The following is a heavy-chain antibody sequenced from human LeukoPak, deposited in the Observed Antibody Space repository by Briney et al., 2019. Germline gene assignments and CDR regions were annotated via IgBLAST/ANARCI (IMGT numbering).Heavy chain of an antibody. Sequence: SETLSLTCTVSGGSLSSYYWSWVRQPPGKGLEWIGYIYYSGSTNYNPSLTSRVTISVDTSKNQFSLKLSSVTAADTAVYYCARGLYSSSWYDGGGFDYWGQGTLVTVSS. CDR1: GGSLSSYY. V-gene: IGHV4-59*01. D-gene: IGHD6-13*01. CDR3: ARGLYSSSWYDGGGFDY. CDR2: IYYSGST. J-gene: IGHJ4*02.